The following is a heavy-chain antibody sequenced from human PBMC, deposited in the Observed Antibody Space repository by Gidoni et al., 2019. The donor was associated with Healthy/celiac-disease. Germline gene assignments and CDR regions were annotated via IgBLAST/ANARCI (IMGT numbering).Heavy chain of an antibody. J-gene: IGHJ4*01. Sequence: LRLSCAASGFTFSSYGMHWVRQAPGKGLGGVAVISYDGSHKYYAESVKGRFAISRDNSKNTLYLQMNSLRAEETAVYYCAKRLGGYDILTGYYGGELDYWGQGTLVTVSS. CDR1: GFTFSSYG. CDR3: AKRLGGYDILTGYYGGELDY. CDR2: ISYDGSHK. D-gene: IGHD3-9*01. V-gene: IGHV3-30*18.